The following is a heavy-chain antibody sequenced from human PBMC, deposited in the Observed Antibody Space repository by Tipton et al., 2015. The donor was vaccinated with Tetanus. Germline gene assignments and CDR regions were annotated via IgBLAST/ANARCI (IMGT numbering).Heavy chain of an antibody. CDR2: LHSSGDT. Sequence: LRLSCTVSGGSIRGHFWSWIRQPAGKGLEWIGRLHSSGDTTYNPSLKSRVTMSVDTSKNQFSLRLSSVTAADTALYFCARWGPGVTTWGFDFWGQGTLVTASS. D-gene: IGHD3-16*01. CDR3: ARWGPGVTTWGFDF. V-gene: IGHV4-4*07. J-gene: IGHJ4*02. CDR1: GGSIRGHF.